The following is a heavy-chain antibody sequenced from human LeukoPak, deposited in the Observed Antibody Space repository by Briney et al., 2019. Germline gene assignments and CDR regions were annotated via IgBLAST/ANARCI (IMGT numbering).Heavy chain of an antibody. CDR2: IYTSGST. J-gene: IGHJ4*02. Sequence: PSETLSLTCPVSGGSISSYYWSWIRQPAGKGLEWIGRIYTSGSTNYNPSLKSRVTMSVDTSKNQFSLKLSSVTAADTAVYYCASGVEQQLGPGFDYWGQGTLVTVSS. CDR3: ASGVEQQLGPGFDY. D-gene: IGHD6-13*01. V-gene: IGHV4-4*07. CDR1: GGSISSYY.